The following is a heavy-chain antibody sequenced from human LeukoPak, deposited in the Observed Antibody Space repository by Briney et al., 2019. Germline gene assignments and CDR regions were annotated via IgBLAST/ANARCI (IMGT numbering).Heavy chain of an antibody. D-gene: IGHD5-18*01. CDR2: INPSGGST. V-gene: IGHV1-46*01. J-gene: IGHJ4*02. CDR3: ARESYNNSYEYFDY. CDR1: GYTFTSYL. Sequence: ASVKVSCKASGYTFTSYLIHWARQALGQGLEWLGLINPSGGSTSYAQKFQGRVTMARDTSTSTVYMELSSLRSEDTAVYYCARESYNNSYEYFDYWGQGTLVTVSS.